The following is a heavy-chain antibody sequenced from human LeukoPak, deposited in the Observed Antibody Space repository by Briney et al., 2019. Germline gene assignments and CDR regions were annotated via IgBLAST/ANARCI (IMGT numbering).Heavy chain of an antibody. J-gene: IGHJ3*02. V-gene: IGHV3-7*01. Sequence: PGGSLRLSCVASGFTFSDYWMTWVRQAPGKGLERVANIKEDGNKQYYLDSVKGRFTISRDNGKNSLYLQMNSLRAEDAAAFYCAREIPGAMNAFDIWGQGTMVTVSS. CDR3: AREIPGAMNAFDI. D-gene: IGHD2-2*01. CDR2: IKEDGNKQ. CDR1: GFTFSDYW.